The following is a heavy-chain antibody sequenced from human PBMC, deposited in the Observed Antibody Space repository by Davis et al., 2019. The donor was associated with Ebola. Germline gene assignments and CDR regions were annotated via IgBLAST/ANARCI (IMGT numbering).Heavy chain of an antibody. J-gene: IGHJ2*01. Sequence: SETLSLTCTVSGGSISSYYWSWIRQPPGKGLEWIGYIYYSGSTNYNPSLKSRVTISVDTSKNQFSLKLSSVTAADTAVYYCARSGYTSVNWYFDLWGRGTLVTVSS. D-gene: IGHD6-25*01. V-gene: IGHV4-59*08. CDR1: GGSISSYY. CDR2: IYYSGST. CDR3: ARSGYTSVNWYFDL.